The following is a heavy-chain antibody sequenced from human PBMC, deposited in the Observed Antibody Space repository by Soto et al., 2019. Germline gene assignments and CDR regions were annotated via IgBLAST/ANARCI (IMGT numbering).Heavy chain of an antibody. CDR1: GFTFSSYW. CDR3: ATYTRNFDS. J-gene: IGHJ4*02. V-gene: IGHV3-7*03. CDR2: IRQDGSKK. D-gene: IGHD2-2*01. Sequence: GGSLRLSCAASGFTFSSYWMSWVRQSPGKGLEWVATIRQDGSKKYYVDSLKGRLTISRDNAENSLHLQMDSLRAEDTAVYYCATYTRNFDSWGQGTLVTVSS.